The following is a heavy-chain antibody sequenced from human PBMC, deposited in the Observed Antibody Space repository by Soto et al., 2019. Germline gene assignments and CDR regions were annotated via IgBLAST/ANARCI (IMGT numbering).Heavy chain of an antibody. V-gene: IGHV1-46*01. Sequence: ASVEVSCEASGYTFTSYYIHWVRQALGQGLEWMGIINPSGGSTSYAQKFQGRVTMTRDTSTSTVYMELSSLRSEDTAVYYCARDKYSSGWFYNWFDPWGQGTLVTVSS. CDR1: GYTFTSYY. CDR3: ARDKYSSGWFYNWFDP. CDR2: INPSGGST. J-gene: IGHJ5*02. D-gene: IGHD6-19*01.